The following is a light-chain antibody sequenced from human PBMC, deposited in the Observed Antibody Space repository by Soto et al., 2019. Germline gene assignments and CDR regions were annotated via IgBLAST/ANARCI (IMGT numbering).Light chain of an antibody. CDR2: KAS. V-gene: IGKV1-5*03. Sequence: DIQMTQSPSTLSGSVGDRVTITCRASQTISSWLAWYQQKPGNAPKLLIYKASTLKSGVPSRFSGSGSGTEFTLTISSLQPDDFATYYCQHYNSYSEAFGQGTKGDIK. J-gene: IGKJ1*01. CDR1: QTISSW. CDR3: QHYNSYSEA.